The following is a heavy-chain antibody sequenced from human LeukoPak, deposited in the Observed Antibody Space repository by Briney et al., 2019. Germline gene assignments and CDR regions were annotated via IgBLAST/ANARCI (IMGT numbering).Heavy chain of an antibody. D-gene: IGHD3-22*01. CDR1: GFTFSSYS. CDR3: ARGSTYYDSSGQVPFDY. CDR2: ISSSSSTI. J-gene: IGHJ4*02. V-gene: IGHV3-48*01. Sequence: PGGSLRLSCAASGFTFSSYSMNWVRQAPGKGPEWVSYISSSSSTIYYADSVKGRFTISRDNAKNSLYLQMNSLRAGDTAVYYCARGSTYYDSSGQVPFDYWGQGTLVTVSS.